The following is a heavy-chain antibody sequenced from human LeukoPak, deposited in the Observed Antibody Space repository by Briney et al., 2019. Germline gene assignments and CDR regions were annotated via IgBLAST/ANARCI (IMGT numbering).Heavy chain of an antibody. V-gene: IGHV4-61*02. D-gene: IGHD5-12*01. J-gene: IGHJ4*02. CDR1: GYSISSGYY. CDR2: MSTSGST. Sequence: PSETLSLTCIVSGYSISSGYYWGWIRQPAGKGLEWIGRMSTSGSTNHNPSLESRVTISVDTSKNQFSLKLSSVTAADTAVYYCARDGRYSGAPDYWGQGTLVTVSS. CDR3: ARDGRYSGAPDY.